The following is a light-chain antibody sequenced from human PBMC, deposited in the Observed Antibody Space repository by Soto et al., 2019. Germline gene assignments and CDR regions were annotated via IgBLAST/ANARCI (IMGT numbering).Light chain of an antibody. CDR2: DVS. CDR3: SSYTSSSTLPLV. J-gene: IGLJ1*01. V-gene: IGLV2-14*01. CDR1: SSDVGGYNY. Sequence: QSALTQPASVSGSPGQSITISCTGTSSDVGGYNYVSWYQQHPGKAPKLMIYDVSNRPSGVSNRFSGSKSGNTASLTISGLQAEDEADYYCSSYTSSSTLPLVFGTGTKAHRP.